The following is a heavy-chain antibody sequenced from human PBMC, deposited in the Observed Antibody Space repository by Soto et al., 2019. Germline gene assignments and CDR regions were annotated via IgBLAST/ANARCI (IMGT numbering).Heavy chain of an antibody. Sequence: EVQLVESGGGLVKPGGSLRLSCAASGFTFSSYSMNWVHQAPGKGLEWVSSISSSSSYIYYADSVKGRFTISRDNAKNSLYLQMNSLRAEDTAVYYCARQGIAAAGTGWFDPWGQGTLVTVSS. CDR3: ARQGIAAAGTGWFDP. CDR1: GFTFSSYS. J-gene: IGHJ5*02. CDR2: ISSSSSYI. D-gene: IGHD6-13*01. V-gene: IGHV3-21*01.